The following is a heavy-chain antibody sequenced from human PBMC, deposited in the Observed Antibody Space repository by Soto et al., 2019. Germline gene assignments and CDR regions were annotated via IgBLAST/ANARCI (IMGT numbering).Heavy chain of an antibody. CDR3: ARGSGYYYWDDY. V-gene: IGHV1-3*01. CDR2: INAGNGNT. J-gene: IGHJ4*02. Sequence: QVQLVQSGAEVKKPGASVKVSCKASGYTFTSYAMHWVRQAPGQRLEWMGWINAGNGNTKYSQKFQGRVTITRYTSASTAYMELSSLRSEDTAVYYCARGSGYYYWDDYWGQGTLVTVSS. D-gene: IGHD3-22*01. CDR1: GYTFTSYA.